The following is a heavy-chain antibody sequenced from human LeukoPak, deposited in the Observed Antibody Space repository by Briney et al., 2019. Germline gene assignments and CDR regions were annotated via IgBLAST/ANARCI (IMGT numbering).Heavy chain of an antibody. J-gene: IGHJ2*01. CDR2: INCYNGDT. V-gene: IGHV1-18*01. CDR1: VYTFTHHG. D-gene: IGHD6-19*01. Sequence: PSSAVKVSRMACVYTFTHHGIPGMRPAPGQGLDGLGWINCYNGDTIYAQKFQGTVNWTTEKSTSTVYMELRSLTTDDTAVYYCARDPSNTSGWYQYFDAWGRGTLVSVSS. CDR3: ARDPSNTSGWYQYFDA.